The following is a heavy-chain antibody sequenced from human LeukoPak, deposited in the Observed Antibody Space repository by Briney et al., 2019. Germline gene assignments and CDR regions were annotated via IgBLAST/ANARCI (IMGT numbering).Heavy chain of an antibody. J-gene: IGHJ4*02. CDR3: AIRHLWGSYRYTPDYFDY. CDR1: GGSISSSSYY. CDR2: IYYSGST. D-gene: IGHD3-16*02. V-gene: IGHV4-39*01. Sequence: PSETLSLPCTVSGGSISSSSYYWGGIRQPPGKGLEWIGSIYYSGSTYYNPSLKSRVTISVDTSKNQFSLKLSSVTAADTAVYYCAIRHLWGSYRYTPDYFDYWGQGSLVTVSS.